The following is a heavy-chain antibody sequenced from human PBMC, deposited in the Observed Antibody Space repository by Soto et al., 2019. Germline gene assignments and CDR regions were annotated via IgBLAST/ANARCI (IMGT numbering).Heavy chain of an antibody. V-gene: IGHV3-74*01. CDR1: GFTFSSYW. D-gene: IGHD1-26*01. Sequence: GGSLRLSCAASGFTFSSYWMHWVRQAPGKGPVWVSRINSDGSSTTYADSVKGRFIISRDNAKNTVYLQMNSLTAEDTAVYYCTRGGGLEYSGSFWGQGTLVTVSS. CDR2: INSDGSST. CDR3: TRGGGLEYSGSF. J-gene: IGHJ4*02.